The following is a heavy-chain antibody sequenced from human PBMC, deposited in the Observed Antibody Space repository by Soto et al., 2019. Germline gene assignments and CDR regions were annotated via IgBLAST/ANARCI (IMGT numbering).Heavy chain of an antibody. D-gene: IGHD6-19*01. Sequence: ASVKVSCKASGYTFTTFGISWVRQAPGQGLEWMGWISAYNGYTNYAQKLQGRVTMTTDTSTSTAYMELSSLRSEDTAVYYCARAVAVAADFDYWGQGTLVTVSS. CDR3: ARAVAVAADFDY. CDR2: ISAYNGYT. V-gene: IGHV1-18*01. J-gene: IGHJ4*02. CDR1: GYTFTTFG.